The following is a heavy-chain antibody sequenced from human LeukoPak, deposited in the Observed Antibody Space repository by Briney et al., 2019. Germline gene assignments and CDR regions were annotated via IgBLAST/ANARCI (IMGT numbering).Heavy chain of an antibody. Sequence: PGGSLRLSCAASGFTFTNPAMGWVRQAPGKGLEWVSVVSGTGDFIYYGDSVKGRFTISRDNSKNTLYLQMSSLRAEDTALYYCAALARDYWGQGTLVTVSS. J-gene: IGHJ4*02. CDR2: VSGTGDFI. D-gene: IGHD3-3*02. CDR1: GFTFTNPA. V-gene: IGHV3-23*01. CDR3: AALARDY.